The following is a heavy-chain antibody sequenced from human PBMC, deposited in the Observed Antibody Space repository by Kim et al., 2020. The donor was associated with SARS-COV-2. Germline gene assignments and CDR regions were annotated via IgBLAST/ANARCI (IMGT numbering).Heavy chain of an antibody. J-gene: IGHJ4*02. CDR3: ALCSQWLVVD. CDR2: LDWDDAK. CDR1: GFSLSTSGMC. D-gene: IGHD6-19*01. V-gene: IGHV2-70*01. Sequence: SGPTLVNPTQTLTLTCSFSGFSLSTSGMCVSWIRQPPGKALEWLALLDWDDAKYYSTSLKTRLTISRDTSKNQVVLTMTNMDPVDTATYYFALCSQWLVVDWGQGTLVTVS.